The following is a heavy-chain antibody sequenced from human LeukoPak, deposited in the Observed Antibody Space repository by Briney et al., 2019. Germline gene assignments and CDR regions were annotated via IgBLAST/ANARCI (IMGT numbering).Heavy chain of an antibody. Sequence: ASVKVSCKASGGTFSSYAISWVRQAPGQGLGWMGGIIPIFGTANYAQKFQGRVTITADKSTSTAYMELSSLRSEDTAVYYCASGGSGYCSSTSCYSRYGMDVWAKGPRSPSPQ. CDR3: ASGGSGYCSSTSCYSRYGMDV. CDR1: GGTFSSYA. V-gene: IGHV1-69*06. J-gene: IGHJ6*04. D-gene: IGHD2-2*02. CDR2: IIPIFGTA.